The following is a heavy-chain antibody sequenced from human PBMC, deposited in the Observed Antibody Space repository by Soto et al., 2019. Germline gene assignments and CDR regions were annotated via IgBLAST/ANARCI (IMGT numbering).Heavy chain of an antibody. V-gene: IGHV3-48*02. CDR1: GFTFSTYN. CDR2: ITNTGGTI. Sequence: EVQVVESGGGLVQPGGSLRLSCEGSGFTFSTYNMDWVRQAPGKGLEWVSYITNTGGTIYYADSVRGRFTISRDNAKNTLFLQMNSLRDDDTAGYYCARDGNRGFDMDVWGQGTTVTVSS. CDR3: ARDGNRGFDMDV. J-gene: IGHJ6*02.